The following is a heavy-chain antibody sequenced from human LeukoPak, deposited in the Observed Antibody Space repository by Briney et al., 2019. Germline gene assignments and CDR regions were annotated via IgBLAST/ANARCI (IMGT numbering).Heavy chain of an antibody. V-gene: IGHV1-69*04. D-gene: IGHD3-22*01. J-gene: IGHJ4*02. Sequence: SVKVSCKASGGTFSSYAISWVRQAPGQGLEWMGRIIPILGIANYAQKFQGRVTITADKSTSTAYMELSSLRSEDTAVYCCARDPAIPTYYYDSSGYLLDWGQGTLVTVSS. CDR2: IIPILGIA. CDR3: ARDPAIPTYYYDSSGYLLD. CDR1: GGTFSSYA.